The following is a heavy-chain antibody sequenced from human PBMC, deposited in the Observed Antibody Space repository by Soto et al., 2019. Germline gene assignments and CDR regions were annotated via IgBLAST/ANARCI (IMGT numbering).Heavy chain of an antibody. D-gene: IGHD3-22*01. J-gene: IGHJ5*02. Sequence: GASVKVSCKASGYTFTSYGISWVRQAPGQGLEWMGWISAYNGNTNYAQKLQGRVTMTTDTSTSTAYMELRSLRSDDTAVYYCAATYYYDSSGYSWFDPWGQGTLVTVSS. CDR3: AATYYYDSSGYSWFDP. CDR2: ISAYNGNT. CDR1: GYTFTSYG. V-gene: IGHV1-18*01.